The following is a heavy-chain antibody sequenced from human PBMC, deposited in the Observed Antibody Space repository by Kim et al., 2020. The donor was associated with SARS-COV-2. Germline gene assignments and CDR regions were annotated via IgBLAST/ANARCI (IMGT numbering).Heavy chain of an antibody. CDR2: FDPEHSAP. D-gene: IGHD3-22*01. CDR3: VTTIRRYYDNSGYYNARGDY. CDR1: GHTLTELS. V-gene: IGHV1-24*01. J-gene: IGHJ4*02. Sequence: ASVKVSCKVSGHTLTELSINWVRQAPGEGLEWLGRFDPEHSAPVYGQTFRGSFTMSGDTAYLELHTLKSDDTAVYYCVTTIRRYYDNSGYYNARGDYWGQGTLVIVSS.